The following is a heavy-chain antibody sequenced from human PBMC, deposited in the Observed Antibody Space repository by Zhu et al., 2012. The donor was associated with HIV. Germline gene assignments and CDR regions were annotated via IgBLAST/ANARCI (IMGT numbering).Heavy chain of an antibody. J-gene: IGHJ6*03. CDR1: GGSISSYY. V-gene: IGHV4-59*01. Sequence: QVQLQESGPGLVKPSETLSLTCTVSGGSISSYYWSWIRQPPGKGLEWIGYIYYSGSTNYNPSLKSRVTISVDTSKNQFSLKLSSVTAADTAVYYCASTPLWRVVSGGYYYYYMDVWGKGTTVTVSS. CDR2: IYYSGST. D-gene: IGHD1-1*01. CDR3: ASTPLWRVVSGGYYYYYMDV.